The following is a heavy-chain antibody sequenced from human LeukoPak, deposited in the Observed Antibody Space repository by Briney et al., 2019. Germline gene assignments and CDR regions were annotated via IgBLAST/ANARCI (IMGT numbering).Heavy chain of an antibody. CDR3: ARTGYSGYDDAFDI. Sequence: GGSLRLSCAASGFTFSSYAMHWVRQAPGKGLEWVAVISYDGSNKYYADSVKGRFTISRDNSKNTLYLQMNSLRAEDTAVYYCARTGYSGYDDAFDIWGQGTMVTVSS. J-gene: IGHJ3*02. CDR1: GFTFSSYA. V-gene: IGHV3-30-3*01. CDR2: ISYDGSNK. D-gene: IGHD5-12*01.